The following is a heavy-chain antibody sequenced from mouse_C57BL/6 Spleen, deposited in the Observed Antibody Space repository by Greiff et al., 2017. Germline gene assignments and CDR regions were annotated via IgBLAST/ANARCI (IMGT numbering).Heavy chain of an antibody. CDR2: ISDGGSYT. D-gene: IGHD3-3*01. CDR1: GFTFSSYA. V-gene: IGHV5-4*01. CDR3: ARDTGTAMDY. J-gene: IGHJ4*01. Sequence: EVKLEESGGGLVKPGGSLKLSCAASGFTFSSYAMSWVRQTPEKRLEWVATISDGGSYTYYPDNVKGRFTISRDNAKNNLYLQMSHLKSEDTAMYYCARDTGTAMDYWGQGTSVTVSS.